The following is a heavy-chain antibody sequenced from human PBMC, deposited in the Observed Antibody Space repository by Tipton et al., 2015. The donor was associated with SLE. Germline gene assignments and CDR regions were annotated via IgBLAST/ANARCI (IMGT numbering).Heavy chain of an antibody. V-gene: IGHV5-10-1*01. D-gene: IGHD5-12*01. CDR1: GYSFTSYW. CDR3: ARDPWILLGMDV. J-gene: IGHJ6*02. CDR2: IDPSDSYT. Sequence: QSGPEVKKPGESLKISCKGSGYSFTSYWISWVRQMPGKGLEWMGRIDPSDSYTNYSPSFQGHVTISADKSISTAYLQWSSLKASDTAMYYCARDPWILLGMDVWGQGTTVTVSS.